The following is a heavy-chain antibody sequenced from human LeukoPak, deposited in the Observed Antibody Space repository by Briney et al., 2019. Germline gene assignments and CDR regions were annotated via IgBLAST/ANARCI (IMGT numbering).Heavy chain of an antibody. Sequence: SLRLSCAASGFTFSSYGMHWVRQAPGKGLEWVAVISYDGSNKYYADSVKGRFTISRDNSKNTLYLQMNSLRAEDTAVYYCAYRLDYWGQGTLVTVSS. CDR2: ISYDGSNK. J-gene: IGHJ4*02. CDR3: AYRLDY. V-gene: IGHV3-30*03. CDR1: GFTFSSYG.